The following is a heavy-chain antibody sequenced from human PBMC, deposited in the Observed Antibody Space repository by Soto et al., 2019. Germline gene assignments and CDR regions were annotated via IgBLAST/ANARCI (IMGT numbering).Heavy chain of an antibody. J-gene: IGHJ4*02. D-gene: IGHD1-26*01. Sequence: SVKVSCKASGGTFSSYAISWVRQAPGQGLEWMGGIIPIFGTANYAQKFQGRVTITADESTSTAYMELSSLRSEDTAVYYCARVGAAGTYSGSYFYDYWGQGTLVTVSS. CDR2: IIPIFGTA. CDR3: ARVGAAGTYSGSYFYDY. V-gene: IGHV1-69*13. CDR1: GGTFSSYA.